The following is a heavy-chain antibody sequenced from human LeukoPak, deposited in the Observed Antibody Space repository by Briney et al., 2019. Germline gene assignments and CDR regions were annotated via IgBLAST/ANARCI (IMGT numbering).Heavy chain of an antibody. D-gene: IGHD1-26*01. V-gene: IGHV3-66*01. Sequence: GGSLRLSCAASGFTVSSNYMSWVRQAPGKGLEWVSVIYSGGSTYYADSVKGRFTISRDNSKNTLYLQMNSLRAEDTAVYYCARESGSYYYMDVWGKGTTVTVSS. CDR3: ARESGSYYYMDV. CDR1: GFTVSSNY. J-gene: IGHJ6*03. CDR2: IYSGGST.